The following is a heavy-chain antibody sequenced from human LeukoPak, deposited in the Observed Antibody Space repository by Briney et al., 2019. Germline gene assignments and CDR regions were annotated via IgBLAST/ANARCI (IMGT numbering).Heavy chain of an antibody. D-gene: IGHD3-10*01. CDR2: IYYSGTT. J-gene: IGHJ4*02. V-gene: IGHV4-39*01. CDR3: GRHYYGSSQIDY. CDR1: GYSIASGNFY. Sequence: SETLSLTCTVSGYSIASGNFYWGWIRQPPGKGLEWIGNIYYSGTTYNNPSLTSRVTMSVDTSTNQFSLKMASVTAADTTMYYCGRHYYGSSQIDYWGQGTLVTVSS.